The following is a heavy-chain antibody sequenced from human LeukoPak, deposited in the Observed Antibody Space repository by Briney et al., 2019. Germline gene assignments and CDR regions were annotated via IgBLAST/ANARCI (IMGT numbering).Heavy chain of an antibody. V-gene: IGHV3-30*04. CDR1: GVTFSSYA. CDR2: ISYDGSNK. CDR3: ARDGGADIVVVTANDY. J-gene: IGHJ4*02. Sequence: GGSLRLSCAASGVTFSSYAMHWVRQAPGKGLEWVAVISYDGSNKYYADSVKGRFTISRDNSKNTLYLQMNSLRAEDTAVYYCARDGGADIVVVTANDYWGQGTLVTVSS. D-gene: IGHD2-21*02.